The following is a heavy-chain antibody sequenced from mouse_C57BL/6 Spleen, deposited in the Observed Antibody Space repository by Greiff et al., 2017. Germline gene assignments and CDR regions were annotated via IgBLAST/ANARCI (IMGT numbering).Heavy chain of an antibody. CDR1: GYTFTGYW. V-gene: IGHV1-9*01. CDR3: GRSGYGTFDY. Sequence: QVQLQQSGAELMKPGASVKLSCKATGYTFTGYWIEWVKQRPGHGLEWIGEILPGRGSTNYNEKFKGKATFTADTSSNTAYMQLSSPTTEDSAIYYCGRSGYGTFDYWGQGTTLTVSS. J-gene: IGHJ2*01. CDR2: ILPGRGST. D-gene: IGHD3-1*01.